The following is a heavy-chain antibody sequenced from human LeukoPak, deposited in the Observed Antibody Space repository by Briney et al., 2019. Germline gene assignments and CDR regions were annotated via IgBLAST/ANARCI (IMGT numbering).Heavy chain of an antibody. CDR3: ARVLEGAASWEPFDY. CDR2: TLHSGRT. V-gene: IGHV4-30-2*01. D-gene: IGHD1-14*01. CDR1: GGSISSGGY. Sequence: SETLSLTFTISGGSISSGGYWSWIRQTPGRGLEWIGYTLHSGRTYYNPPLKSRVTISVDRSKNQFSLKVSSMTAADTAVYYCARVLEGAASWEPFDYWGQGTLVTVSS. J-gene: IGHJ4*02.